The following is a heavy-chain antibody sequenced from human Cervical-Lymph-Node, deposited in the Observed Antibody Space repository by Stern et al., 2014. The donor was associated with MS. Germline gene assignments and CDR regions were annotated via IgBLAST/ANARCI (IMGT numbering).Heavy chain of an antibody. CDR2: SYTYASDT. CDR1: GYSFTIYY. V-gene: IGHV5-51*01. Sequence: EVQLVESGAEVKQPGESLKISCQLSGYSFTIYYIAWVRQMPGKGLEWMGVSYTYASDTTYSPSFQGQVSISADKSITTAYLQWSSLRASDTAMYYCARHVQGFDYWGQGTLVTVSS. CDR3: ARHVQGFDY. J-gene: IGHJ4*02.